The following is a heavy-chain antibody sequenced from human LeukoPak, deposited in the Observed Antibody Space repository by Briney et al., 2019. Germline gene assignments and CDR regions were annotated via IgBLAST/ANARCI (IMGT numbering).Heavy chain of an antibody. CDR1: GFTFSSYG. D-gene: IGHD5-18*01. Sequence: GGSLRLSCAASGFTFSSYGMHRVRQAPGKGLEWVAVISYDGSNKYYADSVKGRFTISRDNSKNTLYLQMNSLRAEDTAVYYCAKAPDTAMVDYWGQGTLATVSS. CDR2: ISYDGSNK. V-gene: IGHV3-30*18. J-gene: IGHJ4*02. CDR3: AKAPDTAMVDY.